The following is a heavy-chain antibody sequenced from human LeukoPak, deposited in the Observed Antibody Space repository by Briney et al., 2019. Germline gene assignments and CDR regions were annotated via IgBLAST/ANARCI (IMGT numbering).Heavy chain of an antibody. J-gene: IGHJ5*02. Sequence: PGGSLRLSCAASGFTFSSYGMSWVRQAPGKGLEWVSAISGSGGSTYYADSVKGRFTISRDNSKNSLYVQMNSLRAEDTALYYCARDLDWGAFDAWGQGTLVTVSS. CDR2: ISGSGGST. D-gene: IGHD3-9*01. V-gene: IGHV3-23*01. CDR3: ARDLDWGAFDA. CDR1: GFTFSSYG.